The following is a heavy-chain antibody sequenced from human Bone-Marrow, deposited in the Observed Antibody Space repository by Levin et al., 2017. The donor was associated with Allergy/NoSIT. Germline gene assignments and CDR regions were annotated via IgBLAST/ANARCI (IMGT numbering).Heavy chain of an antibody. CDR2: INGDGSST. Sequence: GESLKISCAASGFTFSSYWMHWVRQAPGKGLVWVSRINGDGSSTAYADSVKGRFTISRDNAKNTLYLQMNSLRAKDTAVYYCSPLQRGRTLRSFDPWGQGALVTVSS. CDR1: GFTFSSYW. V-gene: IGHV3-74*01. CDR3: SPLQRGRTLRSFDP. D-gene: IGHD1-14*01. J-gene: IGHJ5*02.